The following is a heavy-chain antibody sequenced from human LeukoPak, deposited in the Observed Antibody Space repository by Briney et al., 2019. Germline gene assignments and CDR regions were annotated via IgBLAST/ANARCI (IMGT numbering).Heavy chain of an antibody. J-gene: IGHJ4*02. CDR1: GFTFSSYW. CDR3: AKDLPRVAAPHVPDY. Sequence: GGSLRLSCVASGFTFSSYWMHWVRQAPGEGLVWVSRINSDGSTTTYADSVKGRFTISRDNAKNTLYLQMNSLRAEDTAVYYCAKDLPRVAAPHVPDYWGQGTLVTVSS. D-gene: IGHD2-15*01. V-gene: IGHV3-74*01. CDR2: INSDGSTT.